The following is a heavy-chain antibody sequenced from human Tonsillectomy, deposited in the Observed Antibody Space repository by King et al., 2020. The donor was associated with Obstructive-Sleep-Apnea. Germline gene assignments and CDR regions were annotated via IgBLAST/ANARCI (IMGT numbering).Heavy chain of an antibody. CDR3: AKDRGYDSSGYLDY. D-gene: IGHD3-22*01. CDR2: ISYDGSKK. J-gene: IGHJ4*02. V-gene: IGHV3-30*18. Sequence: VQLVESGGGVVQPGRSLRLSCAASGFTFSSYGMHWVRPAPGKGLEWVAVISYDGSKKYYADSVKGRFTISRDNSKNTLYLQMTSLRAEDTAVYYWAKDRGYDSSGYLDYWGQGTLVTVSS. CDR1: GFTFSSYG.